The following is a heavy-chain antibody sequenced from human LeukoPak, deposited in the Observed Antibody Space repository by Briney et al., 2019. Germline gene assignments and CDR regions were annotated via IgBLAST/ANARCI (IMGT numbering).Heavy chain of an antibody. CDR2: IYWNDDK. D-gene: IGHD3-10*01. CDR1: GFSLSTSGVG. V-gene: IGHV2-5*01. CDR3: AHRRADLWFGELFLENWFDP. Sequence: ESGPTLVKPTQTLTLTCTFSGFSLSTSGVGVGWIRQPPGKALEWLVLIYWNDDKRYSPSLKSRLTITKDTSKNQVVLTMTNMDPVDTATYYCAHRRADLWFGELFLENWFDPWGQGTLVTVSS. J-gene: IGHJ5*02.